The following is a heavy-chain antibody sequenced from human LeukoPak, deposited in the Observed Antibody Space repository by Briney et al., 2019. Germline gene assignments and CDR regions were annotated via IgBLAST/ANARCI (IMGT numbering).Heavy chain of an antibody. D-gene: IGHD3-9*01. J-gene: IGHJ4*02. V-gene: IGHV3-53*01. Sequence: GGSLRLSCAASGFTVSSNYMSWVRQAPGKGLEWVSVIYSGGSTYYADSVKGRLTISRDNSKNTLYLQMNSLRAEGTAVYYCARIYFDHAFDIWGLGTLVTVTS. CDR3: ARIYFDHAFDI. CDR1: GFTVSSNY. CDR2: IYSGGST.